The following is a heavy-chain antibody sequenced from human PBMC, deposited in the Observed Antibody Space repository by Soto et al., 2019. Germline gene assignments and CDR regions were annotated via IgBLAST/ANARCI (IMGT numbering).Heavy chain of an antibody. CDR1: GYTFTSHG. CDR3: ARDRVVVTPNWFDP. D-gene: IGHD2-21*02. J-gene: IGHJ5*02. V-gene: IGHV1-18*01. CDR2: ISAYNGNT. Sequence: ASVKVSCKASGYTFTSHGISWVRQAPGQELEWMGWISAYNGNTNYAQKLQGRVTMTTDTSTSTAYMELRSLRSDDTAVYYCARDRVVVTPNWFDPRGQGTLVTVSS.